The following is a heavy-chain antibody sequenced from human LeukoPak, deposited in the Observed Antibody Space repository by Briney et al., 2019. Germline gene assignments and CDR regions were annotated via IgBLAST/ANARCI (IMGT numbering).Heavy chain of an antibody. CDR3: ARTGGASGGF. D-gene: IGHD2-21*01. CDR2: IYYSGST. J-gene: IGHJ4*02. V-gene: IGHV4-59*08. CDR1: GGSISGYY. Sequence: SETLSLTCTVSGGSISGYYWSWSRQPPGKGLEWIGYIYYSGSTSYNPSLKRRVTISVDTSKNQFSLKLSSVTAADTATYFCARTGGASGGFWGQGTLVTVSS.